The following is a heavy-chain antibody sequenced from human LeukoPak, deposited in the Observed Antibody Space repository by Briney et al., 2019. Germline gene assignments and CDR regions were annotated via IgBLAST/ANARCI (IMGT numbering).Heavy chain of an antibody. D-gene: IGHD3-3*01. CDR2: IKSKTDGGTT. CDR1: GFTFSNAW. CDR3: TTDRSTYYDFWSGYNYFYYMDV. V-gene: IGHV3-15*01. Sequence: GGSLRLSCAASGFTFSNAWMSWVRQAPGKGLEWVGRIKSKTDGGTTDYAAPVKGRFTISRDDSKNTLYLQMNSLKTEDTAVYYCTTDRSTYYDFWSGYNYFYYMDVWGKGTTVTVSS. J-gene: IGHJ6*03.